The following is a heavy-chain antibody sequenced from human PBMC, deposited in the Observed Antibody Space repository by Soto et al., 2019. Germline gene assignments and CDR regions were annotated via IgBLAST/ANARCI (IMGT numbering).Heavy chain of an antibody. CDR1: GFTVSSNY. D-gene: IGHD2-2*01. Sequence: GGSLRLSCAASGFTVSSNYMSWVRQAPGKGLEWVSVIYSGGSTYYADSVKGRFTISRDNSKNTLYLQMNSPRAEDTAVYYCATRRDASYYYYGMDVWGQGTTVTVSS. CDR3: ATRRDASYYYYGMDV. J-gene: IGHJ6*02. CDR2: IYSGGST. V-gene: IGHV3-53*01.